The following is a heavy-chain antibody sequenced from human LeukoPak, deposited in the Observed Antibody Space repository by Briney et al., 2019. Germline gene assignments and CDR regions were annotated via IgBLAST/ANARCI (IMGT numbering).Heavy chain of an antibody. Sequence: GGSLRLSCAASGFTFSGHNMNWVRQAPGKGLEWISFVSISSGTIYYADSVKGRFRISRDNAKSSLDLEMNSLRAEDTAVYYCAKADGGYCSSTSCYNFDYWGQGTLVTVSS. J-gene: IGHJ4*02. CDR2: VSISSGTI. CDR1: GFTFSGHN. CDR3: AKADGGYCSSTSCYNFDY. V-gene: IGHV3-48*04. D-gene: IGHD2-2*02.